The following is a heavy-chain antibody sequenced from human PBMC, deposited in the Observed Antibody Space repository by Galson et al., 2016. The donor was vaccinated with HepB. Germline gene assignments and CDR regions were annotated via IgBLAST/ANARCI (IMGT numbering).Heavy chain of an antibody. J-gene: IGHJ4*02. D-gene: IGHD6-19*01. CDR2: ISGDGTGT. CDR3: ARFTQQWLDRVYYFDY. CDR1: GFTFSIYA. Sequence: SLRLSCAASGFTFSIYAMSWVCQAPGKGLEWVSAISGDGTGTYYAGSVQGRFTSSRDRSKNTLYLQMNSLRADDTAVYYCARFTQQWLDRVYYFDYWGQGTLVTVSS. V-gene: IGHV3-23*01.